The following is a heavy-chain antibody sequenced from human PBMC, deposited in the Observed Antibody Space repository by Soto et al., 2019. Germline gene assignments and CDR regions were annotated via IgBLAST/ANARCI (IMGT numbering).Heavy chain of an antibody. CDR3: AKSPAQYCSGGSCYLDY. CDR1: GFTFSNYA. D-gene: IGHD2-15*01. Sequence: GGSLRLSCAASGFTFSNYAMSWVRQAPGKGLEWVSAISGSGGSTYYADSVKGRFTISRDNSKSTLYLQMNSLRAEDTAVYYCAKSPAQYCSGGSCYLDYWGQGTLVTVSS. J-gene: IGHJ4*02. V-gene: IGHV3-23*01. CDR2: ISGSGGST.